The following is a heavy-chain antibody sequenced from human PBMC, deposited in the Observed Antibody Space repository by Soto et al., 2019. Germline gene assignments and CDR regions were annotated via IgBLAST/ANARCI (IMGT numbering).Heavy chain of an antibody. J-gene: IGHJ4*02. D-gene: IGHD6-13*01. CDR2: ISSSSSYI. CDR1: GFTFSSYS. Sequence: EVQLVESGGGLVKPGGSLRLSCAASGFTFSSYSMNWVRQAPGKGLEWVSSISSSSSYIYYADSVKGRFTISRDNAKNSLYLQMNSLRAEDTTVYYCARDSIAAAGRDYWGQGTLVTVSS. V-gene: IGHV3-21*01. CDR3: ARDSIAAAGRDY.